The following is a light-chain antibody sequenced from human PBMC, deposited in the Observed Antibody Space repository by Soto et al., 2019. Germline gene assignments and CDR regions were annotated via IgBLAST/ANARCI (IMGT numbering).Light chain of an antibody. V-gene: IGLV2-14*03. CDR2: DVT. CDR1: SSDIGGYKY. J-gene: IGLJ2*01. CDR3: SSYISGGTSVV. Sequence: QSVLTQPASVSGSAGQSITISCTGTSSDIGGYKYVSWYQQHPGKAPQLMIFDVTNRPSGVSNRFSGSKSGNTASLTISGLDAEDEAEYYCSSYISGGTSVVFGGGTKLTVL.